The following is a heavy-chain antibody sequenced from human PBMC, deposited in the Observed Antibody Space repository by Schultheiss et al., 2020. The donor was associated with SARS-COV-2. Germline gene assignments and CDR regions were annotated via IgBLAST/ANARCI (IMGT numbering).Heavy chain of an antibody. D-gene: IGHD2-15*01. CDR1: GGSISSSNW. CDR2: IYHSGST. CDR3: ARGRVVVVVAAIIHYYYGMDV. V-gene: IGHV4-4*02. Sequence: SETLSLTCAVSGGSISSSNWWSWVRQPPGKGLEWIGEIYHSGSTNYNPSLKSRVTISVDKSKNQFSLKLSSVTAADTAVYYCARGRVVVVVAAIIHYYYGMDVWGQGTTVTVSS. J-gene: IGHJ6*02.